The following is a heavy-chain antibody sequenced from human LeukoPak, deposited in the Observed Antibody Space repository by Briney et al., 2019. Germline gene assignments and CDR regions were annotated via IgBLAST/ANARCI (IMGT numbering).Heavy chain of an antibody. CDR1: GIPFKKYG. D-gene: IGHD1-26*01. CDR3: VTHYKWDLLVHAFDF. CDR2: IWHDGSPT. J-gene: IGHJ3*01. V-gene: IGHV3-33*01. Sequence: GGSLRFSCAVSGIPFKKYGMHWVRQAPGKGLEWVATIWHDGSPTMYADSAKGRFTISRDDSKNMLYLQMNSLRAEDTAEYYCVTHYKWDLLVHAFDFWGQGTRVTVSS.